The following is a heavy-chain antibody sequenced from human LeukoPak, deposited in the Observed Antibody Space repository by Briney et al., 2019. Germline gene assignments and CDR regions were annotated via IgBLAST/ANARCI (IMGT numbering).Heavy chain of an antibody. V-gene: IGHV3-30*18. CDR1: GFTFSSYG. Sequence: PGGSLRLSCAASGFTFSSYGMHWVRQAPGKGLEWVALISYDGSDKYYADSVKGRFTISRDNSKNTLYLQMNSLRAEDTAVYYCAKGVVSIAQAGVGYFDYWGQGTLVTVSS. J-gene: IGHJ4*02. CDR2: ISYDGSDK. CDR3: AKGVVSIAQAGVGYFDY. D-gene: IGHD6-13*01.